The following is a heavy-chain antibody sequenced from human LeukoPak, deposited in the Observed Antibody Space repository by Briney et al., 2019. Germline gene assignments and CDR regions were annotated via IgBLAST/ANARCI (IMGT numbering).Heavy chain of an antibody. J-gene: IGHJ4*02. CDR2: IYSGGST. Sequence: WESLTLTCAASGCTVSSNYMSWIRQPPGKGLERVSVIYSGGSTYYADSVKGRFTISRDTSKTTLYLHLNRLRAEDTAVYYCAMRYYYGSGSYLDYWGQGTLVTVSS. V-gene: IGHV3-66*02. D-gene: IGHD3-10*01. CDR1: GCTVSSNY. CDR3: AMRYYYGSGSYLDY.